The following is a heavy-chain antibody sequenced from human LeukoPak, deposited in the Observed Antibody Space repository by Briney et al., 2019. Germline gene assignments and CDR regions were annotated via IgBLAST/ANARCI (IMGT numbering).Heavy chain of an antibody. J-gene: IGHJ4*02. CDR3: ARLIGVLRFLEWKGYFDY. D-gene: IGHD3-3*01. Sequence: SETLSLTCTVSGGSISSYYWSWNRQPPGKGLEWIGEINHSGSTNYNPSLKSRVTISVDTSKNQFSLKLSSVTAADTAVYYCARLIGVLRFLEWKGYFDYWGQGTLVTVSS. CDR2: INHSGST. V-gene: IGHV4-34*01. CDR1: GGSISSYY.